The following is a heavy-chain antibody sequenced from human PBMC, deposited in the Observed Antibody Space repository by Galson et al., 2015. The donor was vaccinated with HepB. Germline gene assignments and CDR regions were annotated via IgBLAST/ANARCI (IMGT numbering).Heavy chain of an antibody. CDR3: AKDKSYYDSYYFDY. CDR1: GFTFDDYT. D-gene: IGHD3-22*01. Sequence: SLRLSCAASGFTFDDYTMHWVRQAPGKGLEWVSLISWDGGSTYYADSVKGRFTISRDNSKNSLYLQMNSLRTEDTALYYCAKDKSYYDSYYFDYWGQGTLVTVSS. J-gene: IGHJ4*02. CDR2: ISWDGGST. V-gene: IGHV3-43*01.